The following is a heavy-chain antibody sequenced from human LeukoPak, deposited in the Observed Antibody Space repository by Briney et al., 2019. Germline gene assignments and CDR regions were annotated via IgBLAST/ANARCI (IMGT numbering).Heavy chain of an antibody. Sequence: GGSLRLSCAASGFTFSNYAMSWVRQAPGKGLEWVSAISSSGDSTYYADSVKDRFTISRDNSKNTLHLQMSSLRAEDTAVYYCTRAEMATPEGSYYFDYWGQGTLVTVSS. J-gene: IGHJ4*02. D-gene: IGHD5-24*01. CDR2: ISSSGDST. V-gene: IGHV3-23*01. CDR1: GFTFSNYA. CDR3: TRAEMATPEGSYYFDY.